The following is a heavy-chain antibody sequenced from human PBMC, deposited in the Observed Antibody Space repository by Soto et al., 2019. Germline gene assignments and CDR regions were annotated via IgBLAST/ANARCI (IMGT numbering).Heavy chain of an antibody. CDR1: GYTFTSYA. D-gene: IGHD5-12*01. CDR2: INAGNGNT. Sequence: ASVKVSCKASGYTFTSYAMHWVRQAPGQRLEWMGWINAGNGNTKYSQKFQGRVTITRDTSASTAYMELSSLRSEDTAVYYCARDGTRLRFDFFDYWGQGTLVTVSS. V-gene: IGHV1-3*01. CDR3: ARDGTRLRFDFFDY. J-gene: IGHJ4*02.